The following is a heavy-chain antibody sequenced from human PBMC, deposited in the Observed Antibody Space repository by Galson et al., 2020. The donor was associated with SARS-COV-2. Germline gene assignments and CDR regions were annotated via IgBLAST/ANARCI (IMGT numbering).Heavy chain of an antibody. CDR1: GFTFDDYG. CDR3: ARGWGGTFDI. D-gene: IGHD3-16*01. CDR2: IDWSGYSK. Sequence: GESLKISCAASGFTFDDYGMSWVRQAPGKGLEWVSGIDWSGYSKRYADSVKGRFTISRDNARNSLYLQVNSLRVEDTAFYYCARGWGGTFDIWGQGTMVTVSS. V-gene: IGHV3-20*04. J-gene: IGHJ3*02.